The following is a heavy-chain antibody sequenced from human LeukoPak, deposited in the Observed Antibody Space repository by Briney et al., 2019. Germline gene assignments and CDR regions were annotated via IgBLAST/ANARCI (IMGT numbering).Heavy chain of an antibody. Sequence: GGSLSLSCTASGFSFSDYGMSWFRQAPGKGVEWLSFIRTKAYGGTTEYAASVKGRFSISRDDSKSIVYLQMNSLQTEDTAIYYCTRVGWLVALFFDYWGQGTLVTVSS. CDR2: IRTKAYGGTT. CDR3: TRVGWLVALFFDY. V-gene: IGHV3-49*03. J-gene: IGHJ4*02. CDR1: GFSFSDYG. D-gene: IGHD6-19*01.